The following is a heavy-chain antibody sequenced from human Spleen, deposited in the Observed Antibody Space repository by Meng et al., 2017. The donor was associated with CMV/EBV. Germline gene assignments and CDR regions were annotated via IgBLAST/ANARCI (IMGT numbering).Heavy chain of an antibody. V-gene: IGHV4-61*01. D-gene: IGHD6-13*01. CDR1: GGSVSSGSYF. CDR3: ARGGRRQQLVVSRYYGMDV. Sequence: SETLSLTCNVSGGSVSSGSYFWSWVRQPPGKGLEYIGYIDYSGITDYNPSLKSRVIISLDTSKNQFSLKLSSVTAADTAVYYCARGGRRQQLVVSRYYGMDVWGQGTTVTVSS. CDR2: IDYSGIT. J-gene: IGHJ6*02.